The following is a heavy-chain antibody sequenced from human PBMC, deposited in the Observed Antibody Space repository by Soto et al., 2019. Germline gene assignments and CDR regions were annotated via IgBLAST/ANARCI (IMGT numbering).Heavy chain of an antibody. Sequence: PTLSLTCAISGDSVSSNSAAWNCIRQTPSRGLEWLGSTYYRSKWYNDYPAPLKSRITTNPHTSKHQSSLQLKSPTPADTAVYYCARRGNWNSYSNYGMDVWGQGTTVTVSS. V-gene: IGHV6-1*01. D-gene: IGHD1-7*01. CDR2: TYYRSKWYN. J-gene: IGHJ6*02. CDR1: GDSVSSNSAA. CDR3: ARRGNWNSYSNYGMDV.